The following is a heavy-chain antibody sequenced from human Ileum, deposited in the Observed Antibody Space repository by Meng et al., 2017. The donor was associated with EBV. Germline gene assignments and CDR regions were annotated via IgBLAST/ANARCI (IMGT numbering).Heavy chain of an antibody. D-gene: IGHD6-25*01. Sequence: QWQMVQLGSELKKPGASVRISCKASGYTFTTYGMNWVRQAPGQGLEWMGWINTNTGKPTYAQGLTGRFVFSLDTSVSTAYLQISSLKAEDTAVYYCARDSEAADYWGQGTLVTVSS. CDR1: GYTFTTYG. CDR3: ARDSEAADY. J-gene: IGHJ4*02. V-gene: IGHV7-4-1*02. CDR2: INTNTGKP.